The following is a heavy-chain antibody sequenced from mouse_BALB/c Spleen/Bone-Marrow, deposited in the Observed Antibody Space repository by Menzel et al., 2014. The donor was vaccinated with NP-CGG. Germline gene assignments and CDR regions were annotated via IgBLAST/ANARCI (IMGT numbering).Heavy chain of an antibody. CDR1: EFSLTSYG. CDR2: IWAGGST. J-gene: IGHJ3*01. V-gene: IGHV2-9*02. Sequence: HVQLVESGPGLVAPSQSLSITCTVSEFSLTSYGVHWVRQPPGKGLEWLGVIWAGGSTNYNSALMSRLSISKDNSKSQVFLKMNSLQTDDTAMYYCARGGSSRAWFAYWGQGTLVTVSA. CDR3: ARGGSSRAWFAY. D-gene: IGHD1-1*01.